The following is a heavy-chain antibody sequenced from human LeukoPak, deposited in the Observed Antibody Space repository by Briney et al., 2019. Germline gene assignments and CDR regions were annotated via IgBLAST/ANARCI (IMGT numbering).Heavy chain of an antibody. Sequence: SGTLSLTCTVSGGSISSSSYYWGWIRQPPGKGLEWIGSIYYSGSTYYNPSLKSRVTISVDTSKNQFSLKLSSVTAADTAVYYCARGFPVTRGYSYGPIDYWGQGTLVTVSS. CDR3: ARGFPVTRGYSYGPIDY. CDR2: IYYSGST. D-gene: IGHD5-18*01. V-gene: IGHV4-39*01. CDR1: GGSISSSSYY. J-gene: IGHJ4*02.